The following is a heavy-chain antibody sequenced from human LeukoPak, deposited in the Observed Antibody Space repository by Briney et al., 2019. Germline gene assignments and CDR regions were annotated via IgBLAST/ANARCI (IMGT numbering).Heavy chain of an antibody. J-gene: IGHJ4*02. CDR3: ARARTYSDDYGDY. Sequence: GGSLRLSCAASGFTFSSYSTNWVRQAPGKGLEWVSSISSSSSYIYYADSVKGRFTISRDNAKNSLYLQMNSLRAEDTAVYYCARARTYSDDYGDYWGQGTLVTVSS. CDR2: ISSSSSYI. CDR1: GFTFSSYS. V-gene: IGHV3-21*01. D-gene: IGHD2-21*01.